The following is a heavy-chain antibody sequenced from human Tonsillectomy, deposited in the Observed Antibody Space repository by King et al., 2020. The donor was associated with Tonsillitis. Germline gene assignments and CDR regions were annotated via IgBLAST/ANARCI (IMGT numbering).Heavy chain of an antibody. D-gene: IGHD3-22*01. CDR3: ARQRDSSGYYNSAFDI. J-gene: IGHJ3*02. V-gene: IGHV5-51*01. CDR2: IYPSDSDT. CDR1: GYSFTTYW. Sequence: EAQLVQSGAEVKKPGASLKISCKGSGYSFTTYWIGWVRQMPGKGLEWMGIIYPSDSDTRYSPSFQGQVTISADKSISTAYLQWSSLKASDTAMYYCARQRDSSGYYNSAFDIWGQGTLVTVSS.